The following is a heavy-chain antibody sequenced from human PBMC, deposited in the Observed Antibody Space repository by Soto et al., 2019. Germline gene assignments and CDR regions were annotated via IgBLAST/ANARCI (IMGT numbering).Heavy chain of an antibody. D-gene: IGHD6-19*01. CDR3: AKGGITVADYYFDY. J-gene: IGHJ4*02. CDR2: ITGSGGGT. Sequence: GGSLRLSCAASGFTFISYAMSWVLQAPGKGLEWVSAITGSGGGTYYADSVKGRFTVSRDNSKNTLYLQMNSLRAEDTAVFYYAKGGITVADYYFDYWGQGTLVTVSS. V-gene: IGHV3-23*01. CDR1: GFTFISYA.